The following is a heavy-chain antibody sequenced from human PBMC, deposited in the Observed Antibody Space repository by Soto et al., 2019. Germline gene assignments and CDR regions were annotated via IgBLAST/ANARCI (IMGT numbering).Heavy chain of an antibody. Sequence: PGGSLRLSCAASGFTFSSYSMSWVRQPPGKGLEWVSAISGSGGSTYYADSVKGRFTISRDNSKNTLYLQMNRLRAEETAVYYCAKEGERWLQKNPFDYWGQGTLVTVSS. V-gene: IGHV3-23*01. J-gene: IGHJ4*02. CDR1: GFTFSSYS. D-gene: IGHD5-12*01. CDR3: AKEGERWLQKNPFDY. CDR2: ISGSGGST.